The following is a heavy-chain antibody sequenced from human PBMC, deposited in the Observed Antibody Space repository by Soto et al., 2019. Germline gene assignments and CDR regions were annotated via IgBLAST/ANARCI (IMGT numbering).Heavy chain of an antibody. CDR1: GGTFSSYT. CDR3: AGGFTMVRGVINYYYYYMDV. D-gene: IGHD3-10*01. CDR2: IIPILGIA. Sequence: QVQLVQSGAEVKKPGSSVKVSCKASGGTFSSYTISWVRQAPGQGLEWMGRIIPILGIANYAQKFQGRVTITADKSTSTAYMELRSLRSEDTAVYYCAGGFTMVRGVINYYYYYMDVWGKGTTVTVSS. J-gene: IGHJ6*03. V-gene: IGHV1-69*02.